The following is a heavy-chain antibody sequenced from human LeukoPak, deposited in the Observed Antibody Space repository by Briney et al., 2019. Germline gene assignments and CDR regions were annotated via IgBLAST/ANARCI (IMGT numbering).Heavy chain of an antibody. Sequence: SETLSLTCTVSGYSISSGYYWGWIRPPPGKGLEWIGSIYHSGSTYYNPSLKSRLILSVDTSKNQFSLKLSSVTAADTAVYYCAREWGTAYYGSGNYHYNALYYYLGVWGKGTTVTISS. J-gene: IGHJ6*03. D-gene: IGHD3-10*01. CDR1: GYSISSGYY. V-gene: IGHV4-38-2*02. CDR3: AREWGTAYYGSGNYHYNALYYYLGV. CDR2: IYHSGST.